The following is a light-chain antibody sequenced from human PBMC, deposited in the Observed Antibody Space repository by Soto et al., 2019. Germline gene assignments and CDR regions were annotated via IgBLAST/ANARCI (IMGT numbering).Light chain of an antibody. CDR1: SSDVGGYNY. Sequence: QSVLTQPASVSGSPGQSITISRPGTSSDVGGYNYVSWYQQHPGKAPKLMIYDVSNRPPGVSSRFSGSKSGNTASLTISGLQVEEEADYYCSSYTTSSTYVFGTGTKVTVL. V-gene: IGLV2-14*01. J-gene: IGLJ1*01. CDR2: DVS. CDR3: SSYTTSSTYV.